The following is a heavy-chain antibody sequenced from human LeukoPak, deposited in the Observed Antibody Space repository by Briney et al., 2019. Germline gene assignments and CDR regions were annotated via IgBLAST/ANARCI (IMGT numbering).Heavy chain of an antibody. V-gene: IGHV3-30*18. CDR2: ISYDGSNK. Sequence: PGRSLRLSCAASGFTFSSYGMHWVRQAPGKGLEWVAVISYDGSNKYYADSVKGRFTISRDNSKNTLYLQMNSLRAEDTAVYYCAKDQDYYFDYWGQGTLVTVPS. J-gene: IGHJ4*02. CDR1: GFTFSSYG. CDR3: AKDQDYYFDY.